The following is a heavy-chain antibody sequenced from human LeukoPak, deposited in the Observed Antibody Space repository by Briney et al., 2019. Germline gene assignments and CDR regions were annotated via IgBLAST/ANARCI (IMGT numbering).Heavy chain of an antibody. CDR3: ASYDYVWGSYRGFDY. J-gene: IGHJ4*02. Sequence: PETLSLTCAVYGGSFSGYYWSWIRQPPGKGLEWIGEINHSGSTNYNPSLKSRVTISVDTSKNQFSLKLSSVTAADTAVYYCASYDYVWGSYRGFDYWGQGTLVTVSS. V-gene: IGHV4-34*01. D-gene: IGHD3-16*02. CDR1: GGSFSGYY. CDR2: INHSGST.